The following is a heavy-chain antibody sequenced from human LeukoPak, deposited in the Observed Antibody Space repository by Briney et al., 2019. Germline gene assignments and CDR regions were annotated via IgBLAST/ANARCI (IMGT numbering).Heavy chain of an antibody. Sequence: GGTLRLSCAASGFTFSSYCMSWVRQAPGKGLEWVANIKQDGSDKYYVDSVKGRFTISRDNAKNSLYLQMNSLRADATAVYYCASVVAATAGIAYWGQGTLVTVSS. D-gene: IGHD6-13*01. CDR3: ASVVAATAGIAY. CDR2: IKQDGSDK. CDR1: GFTFSSYC. V-gene: IGHV3-7*01. J-gene: IGHJ4*02.